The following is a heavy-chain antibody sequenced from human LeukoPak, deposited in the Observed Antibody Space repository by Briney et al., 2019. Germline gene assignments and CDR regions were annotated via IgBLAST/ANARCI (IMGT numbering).Heavy chain of an antibody. CDR1: GGSFSGYY. CDR2: INHSGST. CDR3: ARVGFYYDSSGTRAHFDY. D-gene: IGHD3-22*01. Sequence: SETLSLTCAVYGGSFSGYYWSWIRQPPGKGLEWIGEINHSGSTNYNPSLKSRVTISVDTSMNQFSLKLSSVTAADTAVYYCARVGFYYDSSGTRAHFDYWGQGTLVTVSS. J-gene: IGHJ4*02. V-gene: IGHV4-34*01.